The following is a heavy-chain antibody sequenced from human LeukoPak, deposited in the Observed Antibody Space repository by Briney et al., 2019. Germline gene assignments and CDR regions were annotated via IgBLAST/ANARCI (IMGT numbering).Heavy chain of an antibody. D-gene: IGHD3-10*01. Sequence: GGSLRLSCAASGFTLSSYAMSWVRQAPGKGLEWVSSISASGGSTNYADSVKGRFTISRDNSKNTVYLQMNSLRAEDTAVYYCAKVMKGSARLTMDQGVIIKTAGLYYMDVWGKGTTVTVSS. CDR3: AKVMKGSARLTMDQGVIIKTAGLYYMDV. CDR1: GFTLSSYA. CDR2: ISASGGST. V-gene: IGHV3-23*01. J-gene: IGHJ6*03.